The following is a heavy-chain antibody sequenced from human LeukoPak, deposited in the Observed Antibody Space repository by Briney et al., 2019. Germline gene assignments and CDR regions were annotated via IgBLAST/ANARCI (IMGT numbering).Heavy chain of an antibody. CDR2: IRGKTHGGTT. D-gene: IGHD3-22*01. CDR3: TTGRGYYDGSGSLGAFDV. Sequence: GGSLRLSCAASGFTFINAWMRWVRQAPGKGLEGVGRIRGKTHGGTTAFAAPVKDRFTISRDDYKNTLYLQMNNLRIEDTAVYYCTTGRGYYDGSGSLGAFDVWGQGTVVAVSA. CDR1: GFTFINAW. J-gene: IGHJ3*01. V-gene: IGHV3-15*01.